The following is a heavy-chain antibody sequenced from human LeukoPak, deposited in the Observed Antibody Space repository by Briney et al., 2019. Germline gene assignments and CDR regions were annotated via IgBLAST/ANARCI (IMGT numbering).Heavy chain of an antibody. D-gene: IGHD7-27*01. CDR2: IFYTGST. CDR3: ARVNWGGFNI. Sequence: SETLSLTCFVSGGSISSHYWTWIRQPPGKGLECIGDIFYTGSTTYSPSLKSRATISIETSKNQISLKLRSVTAADTAVYFCARVNWGGFNIWGQGTLATVSS. CDR1: GGSISSHY. J-gene: IGHJ3*02. V-gene: IGHV4-59*11.